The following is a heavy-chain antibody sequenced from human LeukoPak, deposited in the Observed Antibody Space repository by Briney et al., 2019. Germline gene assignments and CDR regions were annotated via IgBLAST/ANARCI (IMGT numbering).Heavy chain of an antibody. CDR3: ARDSGYSSSWPPYYYYGMDV. J-gene: IGHJ6*02. CDR2: ISSSSSYI. Sequence: AGGSLRLSCAASGFTFSSYSMNWVRQAPGKGLEWVSYISSSSSYIYYADSVKGRFTISRDNAKNSLYLQMSSLRAEDTAVYYCARDSGYSSSWPPYYYYGMDVWGQGTTVTVSS. V-gene: IGHV3-21*05. CDR1: GFTFSSYS. D-gene: IGHD6-13*01.